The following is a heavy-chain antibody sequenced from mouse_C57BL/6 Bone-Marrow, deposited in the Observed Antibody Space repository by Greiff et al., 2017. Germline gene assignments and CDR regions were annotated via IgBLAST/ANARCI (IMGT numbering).Heavy chain of an antibody. CDR2: IDPSDSET. Sequence: VQLQQPGAELVRPGSSVKLSCKASGYTFTSYWMHWVKQRPIQGLEWIGNIDPSDSETHYNQKFKDKATLTVDKSSSTAYMQLSSLTSEDSAVYYCASSYGGGYFDYWGQGTTLTVSS. D-gene: IGHD1-1*02. V-gene: IGHV1-52*01. CDR1: GYTFTSYW. CDR3: ASSYGGGYFDY. J-gene: IGHJ2*01.